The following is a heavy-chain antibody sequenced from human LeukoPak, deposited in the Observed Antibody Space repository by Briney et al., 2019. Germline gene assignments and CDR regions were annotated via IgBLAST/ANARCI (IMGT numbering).Heavy chain of an antibody. J-gene: IGHJ5*01. CDR1: GGSISSSNW. Sequence: PSGTLSLTCAVSGGSISSSNWWSWVRQPPEKGLEWIGEIHHSGSTYSNPSLQSRVIISVDKSKNHFSLKLTSVTAADTAVYYCARTSAEYSNSWIDSWGQGTLVIVSS. V-gene: IGHV4-4*02. CDR3: ARTSAEYSNSWIDS. CDR2: IHHSGST. D-gene: IGHD6-6*01.